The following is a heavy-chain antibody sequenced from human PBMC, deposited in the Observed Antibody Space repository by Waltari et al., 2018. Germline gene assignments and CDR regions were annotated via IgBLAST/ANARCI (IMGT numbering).Heavy chain of an antibody. J-gene: IGHJ4*02. CDR3: ARDRGRGLYLDV. Sequence: QLQESGPGLVKPSGTLSLSCAVPGASVTSANWWSWVRQSPQRGLEWIGQVLSTGKTNYSPSFASRVTMSLDASNNQFSLKVTSATAADTAVYYCARDRGRGLYLDVWGPGTLVTVSP. D-gene: IGHD2-15*01. CDR2: VLSTGKT. V-gene: IGHV4-4*02. CDR1: GASVTSANW.